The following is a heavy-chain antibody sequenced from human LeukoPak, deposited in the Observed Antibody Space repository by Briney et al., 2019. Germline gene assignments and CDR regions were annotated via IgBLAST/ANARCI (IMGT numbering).Heavy chain of an antibody. V-gene: IGHV3-23*01. J-gene: IGHJ4*02. D-gene: IGHD1-1*01. CDR2: ISTSGEST. Sequence: GGSLRLSCAASGFTFSSYGMSWVRQAPGQGLEWVSAISTSGESTYYADSVKGHFTISRDNSENTLYLQINSLRVEDTAVYYCAKDTPTTGYHLDSWGQGTLVTVSS. CDR1: GFTFSSYG. CDR3: AKDTPTTGYHLDS.